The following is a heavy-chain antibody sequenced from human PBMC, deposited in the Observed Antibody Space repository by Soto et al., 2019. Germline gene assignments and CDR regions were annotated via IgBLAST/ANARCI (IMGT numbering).Heavy chain of an antibody. CDR1: GDSVSSNSAA. J-gene: IGHJ6*02. CDR2: TYYRSKWYN. V-gene: IGHV6-1*01. D-gene: IGHD5-18*01. CDR3: ARDGGYSYGWRYYGMDV. Sequence: SQTLSLTCAISGDSVSSNSAAWNWIRQSPSRGLEWLGRTYYRSKWYNDYAVSVKSRITINPDTSKNQFSLQLNSVTPEDTAVYYCARDGGYSYGWRYYGMDVWGQGXTVTAP.